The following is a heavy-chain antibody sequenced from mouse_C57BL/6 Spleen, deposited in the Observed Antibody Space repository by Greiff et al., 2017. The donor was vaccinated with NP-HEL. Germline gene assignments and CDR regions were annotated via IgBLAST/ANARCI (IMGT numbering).Heavy chain of an antibody. D-gene: IGHD1-1*01. V-gene: IGHV1-80*01. Sequence: QVQLQQSGAELVKPGASVKISCKASGYAFSSYWMNWVKQRPGKGLEWIGQIYPGDGDTNYNGKFKGKATLTADKSSSTAYMQLSSRTSEDSAVYFCASPGRGYYGSLDYWGQGTTLTVSS. CDR3: ASPGRGYYGSLDY. CDR2: IYPGDGDT. J-gene: IGHJ2*01. CDR1: GYAFSSYW.